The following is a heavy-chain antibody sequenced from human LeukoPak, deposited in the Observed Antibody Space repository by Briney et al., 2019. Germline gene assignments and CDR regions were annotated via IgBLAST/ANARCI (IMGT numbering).Heavy chain of an antibody. CDR3: ARGIAYYYDSGGYYHDAFDI. J-gene: IGHJ3*02. D-gene: IGHD3-22*01. Sequence: SETLSLTCTVSGGSINSYYWNWIRQPPGKGLQWIGYVYYSGSTNYNPSLKSRVTMSLDTSKNQFSLKLTSVTAADTAMYYCARGIAYYYDSGGYYHDAFDIWGQGTMVTVSS. CDR2: VYYSGST. CDR1: GGSINSYY. V-gene: IGHV4-59*01.